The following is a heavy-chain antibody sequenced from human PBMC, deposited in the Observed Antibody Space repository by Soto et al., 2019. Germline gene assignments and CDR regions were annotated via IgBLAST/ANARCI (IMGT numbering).Heavy chain of an antibody. CDR3: ARDRFRGRYCSGGICYSSGFDP. V-gene: IGHV4-61*01. J-gene: IGHJ5*02. CDR2: IYYSGST. D-gene: IGHD2-15*01. CDR1: GGSVSSGSYY. Sequence: LSLTCTVSGGSVSSGSYYWSWIRQPPGKGLEWIGYIYYSGSTNYNPSLKSRVTISVDTSKNQFSLKLSSVTAADTAVYYCARDRFRGRYCSGGICYSSGFDPGGQGTLVT.